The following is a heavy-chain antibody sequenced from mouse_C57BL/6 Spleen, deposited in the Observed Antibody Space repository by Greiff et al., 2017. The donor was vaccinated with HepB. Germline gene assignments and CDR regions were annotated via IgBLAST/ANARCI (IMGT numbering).Heavy chain of an antibody. J-gene: IGHJ4*01. CDR1: GYTFTSYW. CDR2: IYPGSGST. V-gene: IGHV1-55*01. D-gene: IGHD2-4*01. CDR3: ARYSYDYDGDYAMDY. Sequence: QVQLQQPGAELVKPGASVKMSCKASGYTFTSYWITWVKQRPGQGLEWIGDIYPGSGSTNYNEKFKSKATLTVDTSSSTAYMQLSSLTSEDSAVYYCARYSYDYDGDYAMDYWGQGTSVTVSS.